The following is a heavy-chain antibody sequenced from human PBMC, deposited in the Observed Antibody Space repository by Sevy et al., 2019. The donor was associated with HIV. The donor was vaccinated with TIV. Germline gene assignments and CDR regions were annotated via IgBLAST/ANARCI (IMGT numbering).Heavy chain of an antibody. CDR2: ISNDGSDK. D-gene: IGHD1-1*01. CDR1: GFTFSRYG. V-gene: IGHV3-30*18. CDR3: SNVQGRAEGRSSLSNHDFMDV. Sequence: GGSLRLSCAAAGFTFSRYGMHWARQAPGKGLEWVAVISNDGSDKEYAESVKGRFTVSRDNSKDTVYLQMNSLRLEDTPVDDGSNVQGRAEGRSSLSNHDFMDVWGQGTTVTVSS. J-gene: IGHJ6*02.